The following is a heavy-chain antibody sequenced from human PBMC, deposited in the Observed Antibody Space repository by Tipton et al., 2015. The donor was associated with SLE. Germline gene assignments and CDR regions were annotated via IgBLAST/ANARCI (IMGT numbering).Heavy chain of an antibody. CDR3: AAYNSGSHAFHI. CDR1: GASLSSRNYY. CDR2: IDISGIT. V-gene: IGHV4-61*01. J-gene: IGHJ3*02. D-gene: IGHD6-19*01. Sequence: TLSLTCTVSGASLSSRNYYWSWIRQPPGKGLVWIGDIDISGITNHNPPLKSRVTLSIDTSKNQFSLKLNTVTAADTAVYYCAAYNSGSHAFHIWGQGTMVTVSS.